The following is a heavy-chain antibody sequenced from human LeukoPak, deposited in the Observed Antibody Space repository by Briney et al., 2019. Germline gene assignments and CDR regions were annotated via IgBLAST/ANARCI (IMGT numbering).Heavy chain of an antibody. J-gene: IGHJ4*02. CDR3: ARVTPSRGITMVRASKFDY. CDR1: GYTFTGYC. CDR2: INPNSGGT. Sequence: ASVKVSCKASGYTFTGYCMHWVRQAPGQGLEWMGWINPNSGGTNYAQKFQGRVTMTRDTSISTAYMELSRLRSDDTAVYYCARVTPSRGITMVRASKFDYWGQGTLVTVSS. D-gene: IGHD3-10*01. V-gene: IGHV1-2*02.